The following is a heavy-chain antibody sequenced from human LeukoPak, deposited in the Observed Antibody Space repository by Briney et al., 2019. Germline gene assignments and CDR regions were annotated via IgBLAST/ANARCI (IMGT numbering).Heavy chain of an antibody. CDR2: INPNSGGT. CDR3: AITGGGSDALDI. Sequence: ASVEVSCKASGYTFTAYYIHWVRQAPGQGLEWMGRINPNSGGTSYAQKFQGRVTMTRDTSISTAYMELSRLRSDDTVVYYCAITGGGSDALDIWRQGTMVTVSS. J-gene: IGHJ3*02. CDR1: GYTFTAYY. V-gene: IGHV1-2*05. D-gene: IGHD2-15*01.